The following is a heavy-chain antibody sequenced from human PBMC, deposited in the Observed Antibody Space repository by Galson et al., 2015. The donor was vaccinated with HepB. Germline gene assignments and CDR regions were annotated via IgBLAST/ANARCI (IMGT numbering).Heavy chain of an antibody. CDR3: ARGVAGSAAVAGNGRPYYFDF. D-gene: IGHD6-13*01. Sequence: SLRLSCAASGFSFRRYAMHWVRQAPGKGLEWVAVISYDGSPKYTAYSMKGRFTISRDTSKYTLYLQMNSLRAEDTAVYYCARGVAGSAAVAGNGRPYYFDFWGQGTLVTVSS. V-gene: IGHV3-30-3*01. J-gene: IGHJ4*02. CDR1: GFSFRRYA. CDR2: ISYDGSPK.